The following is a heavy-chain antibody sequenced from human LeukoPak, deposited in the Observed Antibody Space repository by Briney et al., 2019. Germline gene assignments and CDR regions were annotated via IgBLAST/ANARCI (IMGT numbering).Heavy chain of an antibody. Sequence: SVKVSCKASGGTFSSYAISWVRQAPGQGLEWMGRIISILGIANYTQKFQGRVTITAGKSTSTAYMELSSLRSEDTAVYYCAALRLGGLSLVLWFDPWGQGTLVTVSS. CDR1: GGTFSSYA. CDR2: IISILGIA. V-gene: IGHV1-69*04. CDR3: AALRLGGLSLVLWFDP. D-gene: IGHD3-16*02. J-gene: IGHJ5*02.